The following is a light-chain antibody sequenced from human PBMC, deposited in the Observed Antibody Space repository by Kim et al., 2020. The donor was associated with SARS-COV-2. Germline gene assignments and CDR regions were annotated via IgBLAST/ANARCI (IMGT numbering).Light chain of an antibody. Sequence: VSPRQAYNLTLSGYGPGEKYVCWYQQKPGQSPEVVIYQDTKRPSEIPDRFSGSNSGNTATLTISRTQAMDEADYYCQVWDSTTTVFGGGTQLTVL. V-gene: IGLV3-1*01. J-gene: IGLJ2*01. CDR3: QVWDSTTTV. CDR1: GPGEKY. CDR2: QDT.